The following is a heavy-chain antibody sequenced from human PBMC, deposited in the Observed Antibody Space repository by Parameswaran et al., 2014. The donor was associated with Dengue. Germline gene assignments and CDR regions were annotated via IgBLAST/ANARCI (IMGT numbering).Heavy chain of an antibody. Sequence: WVRQAPGQGLEWMGVINPSGGNTGYAQKFQGRVTLTRDTSTSTVYMELSSLRSEDTAVYYCARVSGYCSNGVCCLDYWGQGTLVTVSS. CDR2: INPSGGNT. V-gene: IGHV1-46*01. CDR3: ARVSGYCSNGVCCLDY. D-gene: IGHD2-8*01. J-gene: IGHJ4*02.